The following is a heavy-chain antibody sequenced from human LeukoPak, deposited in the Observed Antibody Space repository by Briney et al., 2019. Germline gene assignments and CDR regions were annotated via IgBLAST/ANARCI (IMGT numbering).Heavy chain of an antibody. CDR3: AKVGGITMIVVVTGYYFDY. CDR1: GFTFSSYA. CDR2: ISGSGGST. D-gene: IGHD3-22*01. J-gene: IGHJ4*02. Sequence: PGGSLRLSCAASGFTFSSYAMSWVRQAPGKGLEWVSAISGSGGSTYYADSVKGRFTISRDNSKNTLYLQMNSLRAEDTAVYYCAKVGGITMIVVVTGYYFDYWGQGTLVTVSS. V-gene: IGHV3-23*01.